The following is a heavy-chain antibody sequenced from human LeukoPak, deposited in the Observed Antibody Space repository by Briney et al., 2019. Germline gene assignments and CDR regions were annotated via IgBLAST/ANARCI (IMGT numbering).Heavy chain of an antibody. CDR1: GFTLSSYA. CDR2: ISGSAGST. CDR3: AKISDSSGSDI. J-gene: IGHJ3*02. V-gene: IGHV3-23*01. Sequence: GGSLRLSCAASGFTLSSYAMSWVRQAPGKGLEWVSAISGSAGSTYYADSMKGRFTISRDNSKNTLYLQVNSLRAEDTAVYYCAKISDSSGSDIWGQGTMVTVSS. D-gene: IGHD3-22*01.